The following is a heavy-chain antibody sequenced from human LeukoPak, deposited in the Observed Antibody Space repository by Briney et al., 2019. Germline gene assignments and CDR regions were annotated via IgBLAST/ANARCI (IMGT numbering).Heavy chain of an antibody. D-gene: IGHD6-13*01. CDR2: IRYDGSNK. CDR1: GFTFSSYG. V-gene: IGHV3-30*02. CDR3: ARDLGQLVPLSCDY. J-gene: IGHJ4*02. Sequence: PGGSLRLSCAASGFTFSSYGMHWVRQAPGKGLEWVAFIRYDGSNKYYADSVKGRFTISRDNSKNTLYLQMNSLRAEDTAVYYCARDLGQLVPLSCDYWGQGTLVTVSS.